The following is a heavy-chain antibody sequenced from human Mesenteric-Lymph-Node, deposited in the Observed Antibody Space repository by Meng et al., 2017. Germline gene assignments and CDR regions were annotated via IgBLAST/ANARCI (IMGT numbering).Heavy chain of an antibody. V-gene: IGHV3-66*02. CDR1: GFTFDDYG. D-gene: IGHD3-3*01. Sequence: GESLKISCAASGFTFDDYGMSWVRQAPGKGLERVSVIYSGGSTYYADSVKGRFTISRHNSKNTLYLQMNSLRAEDTAVYYCARPAQYYDFWSGYYEDYFDYWGQGTLVTVSS. CDR3: ARPAQYYDFWSGYYEDYFDY. CDR2: IYSGGST. J-gene: IGHJ4*02.